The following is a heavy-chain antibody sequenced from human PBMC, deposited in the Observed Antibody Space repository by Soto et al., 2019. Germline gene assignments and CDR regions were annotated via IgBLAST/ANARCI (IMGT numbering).Heavy chain of an antibody. J-gene: IGHJ6*03. CDR3: ARSGTDSNYAYYYYYYYMDV. V-gene: IGHV1-8*02. D-gene: IGHD4-4*01. Sequence: ASVKVSCKASGGTFSSYAISWVRQAPGQGLEWMGWMIPISGNASYAQKFQGRVTMTRNTSTSTAYMELSSLRSEDTAVYYCARSGTDSNYAYYYYYYYMDVWGKGTTVTVSS. CDR2: MIPISGNA. CDR1: GGTFSSYA.